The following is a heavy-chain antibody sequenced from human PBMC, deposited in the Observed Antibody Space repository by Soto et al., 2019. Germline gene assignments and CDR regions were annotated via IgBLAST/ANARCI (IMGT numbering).Heavy chain of an antibody. V-gene: IGHV4-30-4*01. J-gene: IGHJ4*02. D-gene: IGHD3-16*01. Sequence: QVQLQESGPGLVRPSQTLSLTCTVSGASISSGEHYWSWIRQPPGKPLEWIGYVLYTGNALYNPSLRGRVTISVDTSDNQFSLNLNSGTAADTALYYCARGSGLGTRLYDGGGYFDSWGQGILVTVSS. CDR3: ARGSGLGTRLYDGGGYFDS. CDR2: VLYTGNA. CDR1: GASISSGEHY.